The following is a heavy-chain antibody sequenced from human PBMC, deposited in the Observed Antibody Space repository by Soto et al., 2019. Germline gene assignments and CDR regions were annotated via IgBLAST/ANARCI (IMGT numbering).Heavy chain of an antibody. D-gene: IGHD5-12*01. Sequence: PGGSLRLSCAVSGFSFSDYYMNWIRQAPGKGLEWVSYISSTGSTKYYADSVKGRFTISRDNAKNSLYLQMNSLRAEDTAVYHCVKVASGTWLYFDYWGQGTLVTVSS. CDR3: VKVASGTWLYFDY. V-gene: IGHV3-11*01. J-gene: IGHJ4*02. CDR1: GFSFSDYY. CDR2: ISSTGSTK.